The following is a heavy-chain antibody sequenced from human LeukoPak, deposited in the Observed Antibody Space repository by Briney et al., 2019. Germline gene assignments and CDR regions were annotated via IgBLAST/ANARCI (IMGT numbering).Heavy chain of an antibody. Sequence: GGSLRLSCAASGFTFSDYNMRWIRQAPGKGLEWVSSISRSGSTKYYADSVKGRFTISRDNAKNSLYLQMNSLRAEDTAVYYCARTWYYYGSGSYYSRSNWFDPWGQGTLVTVSS. V-gene: IGHV3-11*04. D-gene: IGHD3-10*01. CDR3: ARTWYYYGSGSYYSRSNWFDP. CDR1: GFTFSDYN. CDR2: ISRSGSTK. J-gene: IGHJ5*02.